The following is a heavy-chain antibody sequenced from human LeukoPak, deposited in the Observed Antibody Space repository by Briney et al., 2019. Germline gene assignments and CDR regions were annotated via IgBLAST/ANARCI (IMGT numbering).Heavy chain of an antibody. J-gene: IGHJ4*02. Sequence: PSETLSLTCTVSGGSVSTSDYYWGWIRQSPVKGLEWIGDVFYTGKTNYNPSLRGRATISIDTSKNQFSLKLTYVTAADSAVYYCTRVFDSWGQGTLVTVSS. CDR2: VFYTGKT. CDR3: TRVFDS. V-gene: IGHV4-39*07. CDR1: GGSVSTSDYY.